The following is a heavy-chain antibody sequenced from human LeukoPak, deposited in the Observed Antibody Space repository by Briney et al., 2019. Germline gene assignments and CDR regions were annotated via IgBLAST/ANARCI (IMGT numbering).Heavy chain of an antibody. Sequence: SETLTLTCAVYGGSLSGYYWSWIRQPPGKGLEWIGCIYYSWSSYYNPSLKSRVTLSLDTSKNQFSLKLSSVTAADTAVYYCARDNGDYRSIYYYMDVWGKGTTVTVSS. D-gene: IGHD4-11*01. CDR1: GGSLSGYY. CDR3: ARDNGDYRSIYYYMDV. V-gene: IGHV4-34*09. CDR2: IYYSWSS. J-gene: IGHJ6*03.